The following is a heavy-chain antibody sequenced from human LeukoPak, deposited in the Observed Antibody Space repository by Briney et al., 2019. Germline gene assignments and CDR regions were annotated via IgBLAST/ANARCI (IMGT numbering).Heavy chain of an antibody. V-gene: IGHV3-74*01. Sequence: GGSLRLSCAASRFTFSSYWMHWVRQAPGKGLVWVSRINSDGSSTTYADSVKGRFTISRDNAKNTLYLQMNSLRAEDTAVYYCARTIGSKNAFDIWGQGTMVTVS. CDR2: INSDGSST. CDR3: ARTIGSKNAFDI. J-gene: IGHJ3*02. D-gene: IGHD1-26*01. CDR1: RFTFSSYW.